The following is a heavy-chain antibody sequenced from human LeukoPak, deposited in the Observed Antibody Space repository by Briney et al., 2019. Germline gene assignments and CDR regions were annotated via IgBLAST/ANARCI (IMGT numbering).Heavy chain of an antibody. D-gene: IGHD6-19*01. CDR3: VGGWFLDY. Sequence: GGSLRLSCVASAFXLSSYAISWVRQAPGKGLQWVSTISYSGGTTYYADAVKGRFAISRDNSKHTLYLQMNSLRAEDTAVYYCVGGWFLDYWGQGTLVTVSS. CDR1: AFXLSSYA. CDR2: ISYSGGTT. V-gene: IGHV3-23*01. J-gene: IGHJ4*02.